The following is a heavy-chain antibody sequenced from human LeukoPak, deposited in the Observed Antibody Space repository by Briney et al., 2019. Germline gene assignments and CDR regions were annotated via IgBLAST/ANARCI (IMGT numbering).Heavy chain of an antibody. CDR3: ARAGSYYDSRAIDY. J-gene: IGHJ4*02. D-gene: IGHD3-22*01. Sequence: SETLSLTCTVSGASISSGSYYWTWIRQPAGTGLDWIGRIYTSGDTNYNPSLKSRVTISLDTSKNQFSLKLSSVTAADTAVYRCARAGSYYDSRAIDYWGQGTLVTVSS. CDR2: IYTSGDT. V-gene: IGHV4-61*02. CDR1: GASISSGSYY.